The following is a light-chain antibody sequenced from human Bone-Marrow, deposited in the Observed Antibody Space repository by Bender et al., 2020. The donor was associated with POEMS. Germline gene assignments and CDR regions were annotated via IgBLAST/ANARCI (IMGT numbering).Light chain of an antibody. CDR3: AAWEDSLNGWV. J-gene: IGLJ3*02. CDR1: SSDVGGYDY. V-gene: IGLV2-11*01. Sequence: QSALTQPRSVSGSPGQSVTFSCTGTSSDVGGYDYVSWYQQHPGKAPKLIIYDVSQRPSGVPDRFSGSKSGTSASLAISGLQSEDEADYYCAAWEDSLNGWVFGGGTKLTVL. CDR2: DVS.